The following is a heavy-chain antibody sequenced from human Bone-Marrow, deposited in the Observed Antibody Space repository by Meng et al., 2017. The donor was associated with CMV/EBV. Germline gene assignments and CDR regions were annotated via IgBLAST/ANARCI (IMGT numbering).Heavy chain of an antibody. CDR3: ARDEEGILGH. CDR1: GGSFSGYY. CDR2: IKHSGDT. V-gene: IGHV4-34*01. D-gene: IGHD3-16*01. J-gene: IGHJ4*02. Sequence: QVQLQQWGAGLFKPSETLSLTCAVYGGSFSGYYWSWIRQPPGKGLEWIGEIKHSGDTNYNPSLKSRVTISLDMSKNQFSLNLKSVTAADTAVYFCARDEEGILGHWGQGTLVTVSS.